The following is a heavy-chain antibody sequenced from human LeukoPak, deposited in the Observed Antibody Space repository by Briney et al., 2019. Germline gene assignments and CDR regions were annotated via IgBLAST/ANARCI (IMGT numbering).Heavy chain of an antibody. V-gene: IGHV3-53*01. D-gene: IGHD3-22*01. CDR2: IYSGGST. Sequence: GGSLRLSCAASGFTFSSYAMSWVRQAPGKGLEWVSVIYSGGSTYYADSVKGRFTISRDNSKNTLYLQMNSLRAEDTAVYYCARDAYDSSGFAEYFQHWGQGTLVTVSS. CDR3: ARDAYDSSGFAEYFQH. CDR1: GFTFSSYA. J-gene: IGHJ1*01.